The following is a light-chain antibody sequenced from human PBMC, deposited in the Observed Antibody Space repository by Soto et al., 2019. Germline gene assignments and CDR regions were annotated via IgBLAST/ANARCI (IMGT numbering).Light chain of an antibody. CDR3: QQYSRYSGT. V-gene: IGKV1-5*01. J-gene: IGKJ1*01. CDR1: QSISTW. Sequence: DIQMTQSPSTLSASVGDRVTITCRASQSISTWLAWYQQSPGKAPKLLIYDASSLESGVPSRFSGSGSGTEFTLTISSLQSDDFAPYFCQQYSRYSGTFGQGTKVEI. CDR2: DAS.